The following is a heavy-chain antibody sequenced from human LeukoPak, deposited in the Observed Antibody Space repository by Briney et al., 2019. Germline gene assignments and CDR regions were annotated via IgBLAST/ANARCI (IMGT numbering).Heavy chain of an antibody. V-gene: IGHV3-23*01. CDR3: ARDLGAP. D-gene: IGHD4/OR15-4a*01. CDR2: ISGSGGST. CDR1: GFTFSNYG. J-gene: IGHJ5*02. Sequence: PGGSLRVSCAASGFTFSNYGMSWVRQAPGKGLEWVSDISGSGGSTYYADSVKGRFTISRDNSKNTLYLQMNSLRAEDTAVYYCARDLGAPWGQGTLVTVSS.